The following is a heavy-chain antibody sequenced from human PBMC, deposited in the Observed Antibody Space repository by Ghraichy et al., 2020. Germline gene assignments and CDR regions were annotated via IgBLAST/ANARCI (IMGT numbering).Heavy chain of an antibody. CDR1: GFTFSSYA. Sequence: GESLRLSCAASGFTFSSYAMSWVRQAPGKGLEWVSAISGSGGSTYYADSVKGRFTISRDNSKNTLYLQMNSLRAEDTAVYYCAKGVVVVPAALGFDYWGQGTLVTVSS. CDR3: AKGVVVVPAALGFDY. D-gene: IGHD2-2*01. V-gene: IGHV3-23*01. CDR2: ISGSGGST. J-gene: IGHJ4*02.